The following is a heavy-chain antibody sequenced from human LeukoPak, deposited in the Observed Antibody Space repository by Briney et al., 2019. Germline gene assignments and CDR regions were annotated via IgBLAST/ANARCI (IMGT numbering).Heavy chain of an antibody. D-gene: IGHD3-22*01. J-gene: IGHJ6*02. CDR2: ISSNGGST. CDR1: GFTFSSYA. V-gene: IGHV3-64*01. CDR3: ARDSDSSGYYYGMDV. Sequence: GGSLRLSCAASGFTFSSYAMHWVRQAPGKGLEYVSAISSNGGSTYYANSVKGRFTISRDNSKNTLYLQMGSLRAEDMAVYYCARDSDSSGYYYGMDVWGRGTTVTVSS.